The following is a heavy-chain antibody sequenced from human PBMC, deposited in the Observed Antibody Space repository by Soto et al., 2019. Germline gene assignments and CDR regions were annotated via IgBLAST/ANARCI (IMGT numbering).Heavy chain of an antibody. V-gene: IGHV1-18*01. CDR3: VMVDNYVTPTPQDV. CDR1: GYIFVNYG. Sequence: QVQLVQAGDEVKKPGASVKVSCKASGYIFVNYGIAWVRQAPGQGLEWMGWISPYTGNTHSASKVQGRLTMTTDTSTSTAYMDLGSLTSDDTAVYYCVMVDNYVTPTPQDVWGQGTTVTVSS. D-gene: IGHD3-16*01. CDR2: ISPYTGNT. J-gene: IGHJ6*02.